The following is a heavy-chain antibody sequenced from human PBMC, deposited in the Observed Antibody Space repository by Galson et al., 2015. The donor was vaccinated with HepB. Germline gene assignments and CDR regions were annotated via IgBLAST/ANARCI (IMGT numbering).Heavy chain of an antibody. V-gene: IGHV1-18*04. CDR3: ARDRSHSLDY. D-gene: IGHD3-16*02. CDR2: ISTNSGDT. J-gene: IGHJ4*02. Sequence: SVKVSCKASGYKFTDNGISWVRQAPGQGLEWLGWISTNSGDTKYIQRPQGRVTMTRDTSTSTAYMELRRLRSDDTAVYYCARDRSHSLDYWGQGTLVTVSS. CDR1: GYKFTDNG.